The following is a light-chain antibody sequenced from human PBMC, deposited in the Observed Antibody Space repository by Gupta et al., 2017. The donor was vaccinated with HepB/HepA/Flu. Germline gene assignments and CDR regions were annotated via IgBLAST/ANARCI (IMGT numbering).Light chain of an antibody. Sequence: QSALTQPASVSGSPGQAITISCTGTSNDVGAYNFVSWYQHHPDKAPELMIYEVSKRPSGVSNRFSGSKSGNTASLTISGLQAEDEADYYCCSYAGSSTVVFGGGTKLTVL. J-gene: IGLJ2*01. CDR1: SNDVGAYNF. CDR3: CSYAGSSTVV. V-gene: IGLV2-23*02. CDR2: EVS.